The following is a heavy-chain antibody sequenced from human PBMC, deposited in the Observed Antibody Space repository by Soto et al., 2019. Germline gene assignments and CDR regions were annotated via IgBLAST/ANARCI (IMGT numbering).Heavy chain of an antibody. CDR2: ISSSSSYI. D-gene: IGHD5-18*01. V-gene: IGHV3-21*01. CDR1: GFTFSSYS. J-gene: IGHJ4*02. CDR3: ARVLGGYSYGYGFDY. Sequence: GGSLRLSCAASGFTFSSYSMNWVRQAPGKGLEWVSSISSSSSYIYYADSVKGRFTISRDNAKNSLYLQMNSLRAEDTAVYYCARVLGGYSYGYGFDYWGQGTLVTVSS.